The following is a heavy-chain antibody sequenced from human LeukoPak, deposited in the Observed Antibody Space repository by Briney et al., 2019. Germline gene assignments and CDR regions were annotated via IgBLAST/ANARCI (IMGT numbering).Heavy chain of an antibody. V-gene: IGHV4-59*01. Sequence: ASETLSLTCTVSGGSISSYYWSWIRQPPGKGLERIGYIYYSGSTNYNPSLKSRVTISVDTSKNQFSLKLSSVTAADTAVYYCARGPAGYPLSYYYYMDVWGKGTTVTVSS. CDR3: ARGPAGYPLSYYYYMDV. D-gene: IGHD1-1*01. CDR1: GGSISSYY. J-gene: IGHJ6*03. CDR2: IYYSGST.